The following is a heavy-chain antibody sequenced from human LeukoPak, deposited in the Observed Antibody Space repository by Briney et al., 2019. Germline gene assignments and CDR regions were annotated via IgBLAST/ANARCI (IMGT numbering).Heavy chain of an antibody. CDR1: GYTFTSYG. D-gene: IGHD1-1*01. V-gene: IGHV1-18*01. Sequence: GASVKVSCKASGYTFTSYGISWVRQAPGQGLEWMGWISAYNSNTNYAQKLQGRVTMTTDTSTGTAYMELRSLRSDDTAVYYCARGTTGTTFGGAFDIWGQGTMVTVSS. CDR3: ARGTTGTTFGGAFDI. J-gene: IGHJ3*02. CDR2: ISAYNSNT.